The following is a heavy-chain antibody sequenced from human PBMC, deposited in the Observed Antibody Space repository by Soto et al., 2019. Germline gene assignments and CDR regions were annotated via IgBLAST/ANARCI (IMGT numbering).Heavy chain of an antibody. V-gene: IGHV3-21*01. CDR1: GFTFGGYG. Sequence: PGGSLRVWCGAAGFTFGGYGGNWVRQAPGKGLEWVSSISSSSSYIYYADSVKGRFTISRDNAKNSLYLQMNSLRAEDTAVYYCARDRPNIVVVPAALDYWGQGTLVTVSS. D-gene: IGHD2-2*01. CDR3: ARDRPNIVVVPAALDY. J-gene: IGHJ4*02. CDR2: ISSSSSYI.